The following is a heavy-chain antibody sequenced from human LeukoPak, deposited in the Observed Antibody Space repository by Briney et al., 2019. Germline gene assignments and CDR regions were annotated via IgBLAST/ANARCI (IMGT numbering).Heavy chain of an antibody. V-gene: IGHV1-69*13. D-gene: IGHD3-3*01. CDR1: GYTFTSYG. J-gene: IGHJ5*02. CDR3: ARDVSDFWSGYYKDWFDP. Sequence: ASVKVSCKASGYTFTSYGISWVRQAPGQGFEWMGGIIPIFGTANYAQKFQGRVTITADESTSTAYMELSSLRSEDTAVYYCARDVSDFWSGYYKDWFDPWGQGTLVTVSS. CDR2: IIPIFGTA.